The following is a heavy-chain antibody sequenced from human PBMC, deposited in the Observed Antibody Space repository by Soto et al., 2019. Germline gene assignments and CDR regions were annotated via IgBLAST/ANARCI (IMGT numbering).Heavy chain of an antibody. D-gene: IGHD1-26*01. J-gene: IGHJ2*01. Sequence: QVQLVQSGAEVKKPGASVKVSCKASGYTFTNYGISWVRQAPGQGLEWMGWISTYNGNTNYAQKLQGRVTMTTYTSTSTAYMELRSLRSDDTAVYYCARSGNSGNYFDWYFDLWGRGTLVTVSS. V-gene: IGHV1-18*01. CDR1: GYTFTNYG. CDR3: ARSGNSGNYFDWYFDL. CDR2: ISTYNGNT.